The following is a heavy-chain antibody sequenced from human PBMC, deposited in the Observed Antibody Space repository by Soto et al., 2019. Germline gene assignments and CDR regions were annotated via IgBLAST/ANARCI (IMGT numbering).Heavy chain of an antibody. V-gene: IGHV3-30*18. D-gene: IGHD6-13*01. CDR1: GFTFSSYG. J-gene: IGHJ6*02. CDR2: ISYDGSNK. Sequence: GGSLRLSCAASGFTFSSYGMHWVRQAPGKGLEWVAVISYDGSNKYYADSVKGRFTISRDNSKNTLYLQMNSLRAEDTAVYYCAKDGNYSSSWYGYYYYGMDAWGQGTTVTVSS. CDR3: AKDGNYSSSWYGYYYYGMDA.